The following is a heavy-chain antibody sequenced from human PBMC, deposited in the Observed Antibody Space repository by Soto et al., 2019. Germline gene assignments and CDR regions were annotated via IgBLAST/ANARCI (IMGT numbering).Heavy chain of an antibody. Sequence: PGGSLRLSCAASGFAFYYYNMNWVRQAPGRGLEWVSSISGSGIDIYYADSVKGRFTISRDNARNSLYLQMDSLRVEDTAVYYCVRENEMAGATSAFEYWGQGTPVTVSS. D-gene: IGHD1-26*01. J-gene: IGHJ4*02. V-gene: IGHV3-21*06. CDR2: ISGSGIDI. CDR3: VRENEMAGATSAFEY. CDR1: GFAFYYYN.